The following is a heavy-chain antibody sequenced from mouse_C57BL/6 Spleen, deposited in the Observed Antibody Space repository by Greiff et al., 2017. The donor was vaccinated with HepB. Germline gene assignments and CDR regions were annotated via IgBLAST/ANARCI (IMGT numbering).Heavy chain of an antibody. V-gene: IGHV5-4*01. CDR1: GFTFSSYA. D-gene: IGHD1-1*01. CDR2: ISVGGSYT. Sequence: EVKLMESGGGLVKPGGSLKLSCAASGFTFSSYAMSWVRQTPEKRLEWVATISVGGSYTYYPDKVKGRFTISRDNAKNILYLQMSHLKSEDTAMCSWARDQGLLDFDYRGQGTTLTVSS. J-gene: IGHJ2*01. CDR3: ARDQGLLDFDY.